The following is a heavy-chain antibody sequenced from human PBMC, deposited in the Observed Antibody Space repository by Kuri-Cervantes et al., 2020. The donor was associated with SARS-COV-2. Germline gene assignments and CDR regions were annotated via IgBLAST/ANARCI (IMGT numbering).Heavy chain of an antibody. CDR3: ATTPRAAAGMYYCYYYMDV. D-gene: IGHD6-13*01. Sequence: ASVKVSCKVSGYTLTELSMHWVRQAPGKGLEWMGGFDPEDGETIYAQKFQGRVTMTEDTSTDTAHMELSSLRSEDTAVNYCATTPRAAAGMYYCYYYMDVWGKGTTVTVSS. CDR2: FDPEDGET. CDR1: GYTLTELS. J-gene: IGHJ6*03. V-gene: IGHV1-24*01.